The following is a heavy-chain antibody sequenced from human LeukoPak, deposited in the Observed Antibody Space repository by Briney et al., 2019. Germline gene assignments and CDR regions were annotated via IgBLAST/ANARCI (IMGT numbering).Heavy chain of an antibody. J-gene: IGHJ4*02. D-gene: IGHD5-18*01. V-gene: IGHV4-34*01. CDR3: ARVFGYSYGYRFDY. CDR1: GGSFSGFY. Sequence: PSETLSLTCAVYGGSFSGFYWSWLRQPPGKGLEWIGEINHSGSTNYNTSLKSRVTISVDTSKNQFSLKLSSVTAADTAVYYCARVFGYSYGYRFDYWGQGTLVTVSS. CDR2: INHSGST.